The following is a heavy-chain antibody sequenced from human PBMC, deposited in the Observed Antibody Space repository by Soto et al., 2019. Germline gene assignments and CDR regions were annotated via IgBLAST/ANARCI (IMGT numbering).Heavy chain of an antibody. Sequence: GGSIRLSSAASGFTFSSYDMPWARQATEKGLEWVSAIGTAGDTYYPGSVKGRFTISRENAKNSLYLQMHSLRAEDTAVYYCARVSGTTAAFDIWGQGTMVTVSS. D-gene: IGHD1-1*01. J-gene: IGHJ3*02. CDR1: GFTFSSYD. CDR3: ARVSGTTAAFDI. CDR2: IGTAGDT. V-gene: IGHV3-13*01.